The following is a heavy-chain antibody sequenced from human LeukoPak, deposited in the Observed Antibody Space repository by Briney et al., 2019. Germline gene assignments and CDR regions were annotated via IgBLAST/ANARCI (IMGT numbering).Heavy chain of an antibody. CDR1: GFTFSNAW. CDR2: IKSKTDGGTT. J-gene: IGHJ4*02. V-gene: IGHV3-15*01. CDR3: TTAPNPIVVVVAATLYYFDY. D-gene: IGHD2-15*01. Sequence: GGSLRLSCAASGFTFSNAWMSWVRQAPGKGLDRVGRIKSKTDGGTTDYAAPVKGRFTISRDDSKNTLYLQMNSLKTEDTAVYYCTTAPNPIVVVVAATLYYFDYWGQGTLVTVSS.